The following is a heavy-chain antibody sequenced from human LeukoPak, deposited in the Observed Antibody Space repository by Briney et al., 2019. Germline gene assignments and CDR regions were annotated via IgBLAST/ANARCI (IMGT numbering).Heavy chain of an antibody. J-gene: IGHJ4*02. Sequence: ASVKVSCKAAGGTFSSYAISWVRQAPGQGLEWMGGITPIFGTANYAQKFQGRVTITADESTSTAYMELSSLRSEDTAVYYCARTLYCSSTSCYSRGYYDLWGQGTLVTVSS. D-gene: IGHD2-2*01. CDR3: ARTLYCSSTSCYSRGYYDL. CDR2: ITPIFGTA. CDR1: GGTFSSYA. V-gene: IGHV1-69*13.